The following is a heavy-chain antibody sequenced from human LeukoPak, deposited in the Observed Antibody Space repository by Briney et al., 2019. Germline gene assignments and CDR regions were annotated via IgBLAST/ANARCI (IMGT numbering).Heavy chain of an antibody. CDR3: VRDPHIVVVPAARVYYFDY. CDR1: GFTFSSYA. V-gene: IGHV3-23*01. D-gene: IGHD2-2*01. Sequence: GGSLRLSCAASGFTFSSYAMSWVRQAPGKGLEWVSAISGGGGSTYYADSVKGRFTISRDNSKNTLYLQMDSLRAEDTAVYYCVRDPHIVVVPAARVYYFDYWGQGTLVTVSS. CDR2: ISGGGGST. J-gene: IGHJ4*02.